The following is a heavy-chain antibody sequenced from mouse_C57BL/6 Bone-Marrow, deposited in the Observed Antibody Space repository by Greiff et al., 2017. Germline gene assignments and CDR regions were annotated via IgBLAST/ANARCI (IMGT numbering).Heavy chain of an antibody. CDR3: ARSGYYGSSWYFDV. CDR1: GYTFTSYW. V-gene: IGHV1-55*01. D-gene: IGHD1-1*01. CDR2: IYPGSGST. Sequence: QVQLQQPGAELVKPGASVKMSCKASGYTFTSYWITWVKQRPGQGLEWIGDIYPGSGSTNYNEKFTSKATLTVDTSSSTAYMQLSSLTSEDSAVYYCARSGYYGSSWYFDVWGTGTTVTVSS. J-gene: IGHJ1*03.